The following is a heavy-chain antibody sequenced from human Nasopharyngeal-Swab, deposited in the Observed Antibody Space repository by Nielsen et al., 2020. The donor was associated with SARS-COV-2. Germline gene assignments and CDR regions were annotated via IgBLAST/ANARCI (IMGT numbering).Heavy chain of an antibody. CDR1: GFPFNTYN. V-gene: IGHV3-21*01. J-gene: IGHJ6*02. CDR2: ISSSSRYI. D-gene: IGHD3-3*01. CDR3: ARDFGLNYDTYAMDV. Sequence: GESLKLSCAASGFPFNTYNMNWVRQAPGRGLEWVSSISSSSRYIYYADSLKGRFTISRDNAKNSLYLQMNSLRAEDTAVYYCARDFGLNYDTYAMDVWGQGTTVTVSS.